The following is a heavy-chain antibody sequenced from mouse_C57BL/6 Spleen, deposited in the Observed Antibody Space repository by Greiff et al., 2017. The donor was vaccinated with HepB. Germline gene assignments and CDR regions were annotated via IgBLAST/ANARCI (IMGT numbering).Heavy chain of an antibody. CDR2: ISDGGSYT. J-gene: IGHJ2*01. D-gene: IGHD1-1*01. CDR1: GFTFSSYA. V-gene: IGHV5-4*01. Sequence: DVMLVESGGGLVKPGGSLKLSCAASGFTFSSYAMSWVRQTPEKRLEWVATISDGGSYTYYPDNVKGRFTISRDNAKNNLYLQMSHLKSEDTAMYYCARDRGYYGSSPFDYWGQGTTLTVSS. CDR3: ARDRGYYGSSPFDY.